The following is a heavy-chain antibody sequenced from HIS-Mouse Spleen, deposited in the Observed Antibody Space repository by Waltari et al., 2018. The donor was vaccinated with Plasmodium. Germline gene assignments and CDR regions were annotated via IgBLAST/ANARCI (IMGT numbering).Heavy chain of an antibody. CDR3: ARRGGSYYYFDY. V-gene: IGHV4-39*01. J-gene: IGHJ4*02. CDR1: GGSISSSGYY. D-gene: IGHD1-26*01. CDR2: TYYSGST. Sequence: QLQLQESGPGLVKPSETLSPTCTVSGGSISSSGYYWGWIRQPPGKGLEWIGSTYYSGSTYYNPSLKSRVTISVDTSKNQFSLKLSSVTAADTAVYYCARRGGSYYYFDYWGQGTLVTVSS.